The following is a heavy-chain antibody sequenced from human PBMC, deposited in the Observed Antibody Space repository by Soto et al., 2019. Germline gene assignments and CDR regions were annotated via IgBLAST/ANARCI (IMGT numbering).Heavy chain of an antibody. V-gene: IGHV3-7*01. Sequence: GGSLRLSCAASGFTFSSYWISWVRQAPGKGLEWVANIKQDGSEKYYVDSVKGRFTISRDNAKNSLYLQMNSLRAEDTAVYYCAREGYSSSWGNYYYGMDVWGQGTTVTVSS. D-gene: IGHD6-13*01. CDR1: GFTFSSYW. J-gene: IGHJ6*02. CDR2: IKQDGSEK. CDR3: AREGYSSSWGNYYYGMDV.